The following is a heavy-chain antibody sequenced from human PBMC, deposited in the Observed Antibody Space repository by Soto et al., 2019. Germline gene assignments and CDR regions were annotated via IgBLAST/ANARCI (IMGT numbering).Heavy chain of an antibody. CDR3: ARHLRYFDLDY. CDR2: IYYSGST. V-gene: IGHV4-59*08. Sequence: SSETLSLTCTVSGGSISSYYWSWIRQPPGKGLEWIGYIYYSGSTNYNPSLKSRVNISVDTSKNHFSLKLSSVTAADTAVYYCARHLRYFDLDYWGQGTLVTVS. D-gene: IGHD3-9*01. J-gene: IGHJ4*02. CDR1: GGSISSYY.